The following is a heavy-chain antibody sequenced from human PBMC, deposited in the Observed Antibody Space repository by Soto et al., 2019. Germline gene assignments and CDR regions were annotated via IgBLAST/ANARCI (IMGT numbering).Heavy chain of an antibody. Sequence: LRLSCAASGFSFSSSWMHWVRQAPGRGLVWVSRIYSEGGSTYYADSVKGRFTISRDNAKNTLYLQMNSLRAEDTAVYYCVRGNSGYGNFDSWGQGTLVTVSS. CDR2: IYSEGGST. CDR1: GFSFSSSW. D-gene: IGHD5-12*01. CDR3: VRGNSGYGNFDS. V-gene: IGHV3-74*01. J-gene: IGHJ4*02.